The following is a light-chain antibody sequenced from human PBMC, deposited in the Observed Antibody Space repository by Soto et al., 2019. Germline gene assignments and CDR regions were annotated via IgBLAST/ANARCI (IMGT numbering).Light chain of an antibody. CDR3: QNYRCAPL. V-gene: IGKV1-27*01. CDR1: QGIRNY. CDR2: AAS. J-gene: IGKJ3*01. Sequence: DIQMTQSPSSLSASVGDRVTITCRASQGIRNYIAWYQQKPGKAPKLLIYAASTLQSGVPSRFSGSGSGTYFTLTINPLQAEYVATYSLQNYRCAPLFGPGTKVDIK.